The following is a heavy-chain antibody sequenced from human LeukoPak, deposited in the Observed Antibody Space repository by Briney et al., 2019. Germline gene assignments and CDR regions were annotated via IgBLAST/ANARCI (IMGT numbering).Heavy chain of an antibody. CDR2: ISSSSSYI. J-gene: IGHJ6*03. Sequence: GGSLRLSCAASGFTFSSYSMNWVRQVPGKGLEWVSSISSSSSYIYYADSVKGRFTISRDNAKNSLYLQMNSLRAEDTAVYYCARENQLWGDRYYYYMDVWGKGTTVTVSS. CDR3: ARENQLWGDRYYYYMDV. D-gene: IGHD2-2*01. CDR1: GFTFSSYS. V-gene: IGHV3-21*01.